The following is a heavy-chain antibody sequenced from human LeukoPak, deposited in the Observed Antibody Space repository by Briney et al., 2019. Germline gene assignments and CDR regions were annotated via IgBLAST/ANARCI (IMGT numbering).Heavy chain of an antibody. D-gene: IGHD4-17*01. V-gene: IGHV3-23*01. J-gene: IGHJ4*02. CDR3: ARRPNGDYPPDY. CDR1: GFTFSSYA. Sequence: GGSLRLSCAASGFTFSSYAMYWVRQAPGKGLGWVSAISGSGGSTYYADSVKGRFTISRDNSKNTLYLQMNSLRAEDTAVYYCARRPNGDYPPDYWGQGTLVTVSS. CDR2: ISGSGGST.